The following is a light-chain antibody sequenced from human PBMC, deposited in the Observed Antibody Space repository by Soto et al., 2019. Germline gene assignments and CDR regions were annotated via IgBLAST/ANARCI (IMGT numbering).Light chain of an antibody. CDR3: SSYTSSSTPL. CDR1: SSDVGGYNY. Sequence: QSALTQPASVSGSPGQSITISCTGTSSDVGGYNYVSWYQQHPGKAPKLMIYEVSNRPSGVSNRFSGSKSGNTASPTISGLQAEDEADYYCSSYTSSSTPLFGGGTKVTVL. V-gene: IGLV2-14*01. CDR2: EVS. J-gene: IGLJ2*01.